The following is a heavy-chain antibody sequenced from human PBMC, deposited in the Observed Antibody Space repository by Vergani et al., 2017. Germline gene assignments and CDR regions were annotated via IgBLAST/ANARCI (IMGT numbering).Heavy chain of an antibody. CDR1: VFTFSSYA. D-gene: IGHD1-1*01. J-gene: IGHJ6*03. CDR2: IRGSGGST. V-gene: IGHV3-23*01. Sequence: EVQLLVSGGGLVQPGGSLRLSCAASVFTFSSYAMSWVRQAPGKGLEWVSAIRGSGGSTYYADFVKGRFTIYRDNSKNTLYLQMNSLRAEDTAVYYCAKGRRDSHYYYYCMDVWGKGTTVTVSS. CDR3: AKGRRDSHYYYYCMDV.